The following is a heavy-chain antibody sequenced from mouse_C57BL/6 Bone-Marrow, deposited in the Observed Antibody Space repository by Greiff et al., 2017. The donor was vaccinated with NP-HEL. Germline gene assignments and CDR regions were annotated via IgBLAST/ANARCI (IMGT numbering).Heavy chain of an antibody. D-gene: IGHD1-1*01. J-gene: IGHJ1*03. CDR3: ANYYGSSYGYWYFDV. CDR1: GFNIKDYY. V-gene: IGHV14-1*01. Sequence: EVKLVESGAELVRPGASVKLSCTASGFNIKDYYMHWVKQRPEQGLEWIGRIDPEDGDTEYAPKFQGKATMTADTSSNTAYLQLSSLTSEDTAVYYCANYYGSSYGYWYFDVWGTGTTVTVSS. CDR2: IDPEDGDT.